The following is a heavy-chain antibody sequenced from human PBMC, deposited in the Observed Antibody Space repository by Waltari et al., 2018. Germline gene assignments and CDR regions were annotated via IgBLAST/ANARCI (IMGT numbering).Heavy chain of an antibody. CDR2: IYYSGST. V-gene: IGHV4-39*07. D-gene: IGHD1-1*01. CDR1: GGSISSSSYY. J-gene: IGHJ4*02. CDR3: ARALVTGQLEDY. Sequence: QLQLQESGPGLVKPSETLSLTCTVSGGSISSSSYYWGWIRQPPGKGLEWIGSIYYSGSTYYNPSLKSRVTISVDTSKNQFSLKLSSVTAADTAVYYCARALVTGQLEDYWGQGTLVTVSS.